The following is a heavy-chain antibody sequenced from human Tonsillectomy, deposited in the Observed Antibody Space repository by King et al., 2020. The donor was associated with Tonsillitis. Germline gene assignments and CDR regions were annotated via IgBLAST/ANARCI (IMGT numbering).Heavy chain of an antibody. D-gene: IGHD2-2*01. CDR3: ARDRHQLPRDYYYYYGMDV. Sequence: SVKGRFTISRDNAKNSLYLQMNSLRAEDTAVYYCARDRHQLPRDYYYYYGMDVWGQGTTVTVSS. V-gene: IGHV3-21*01. J-gene: IGHJ6*02.